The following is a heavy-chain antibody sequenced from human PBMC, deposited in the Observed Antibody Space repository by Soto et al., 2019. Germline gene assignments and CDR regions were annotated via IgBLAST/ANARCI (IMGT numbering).Heavy chain of an antibody. D-gene: IGHD7-27*01. V-gene: IGHV1-3*04. CDR1: GYSFTHFE. CDR3: ARGLTRLDY. J-gene: IGHJ4*02. CDR2: INTGNGDT. Sequence: QVQLVQSGPEVKQPGASVRISCQAFGYSFTHFEMHWVRQAPGQRLEWMGWINTGNGDTKYSQKFQGRVTFTRDTSASTAYLDLDGLTSDDTSFYFCARGLTRLDYWGQGTLVTVSS.